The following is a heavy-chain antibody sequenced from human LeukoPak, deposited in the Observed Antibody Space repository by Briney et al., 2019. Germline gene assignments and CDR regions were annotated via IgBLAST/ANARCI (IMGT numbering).Heavy chain of an antibody. V-gene: IGHV3-23*01. CDR2: INVSGDTK. Sequence: GGSLRLSYAVSGFSVSSYGMSWVRQAPGRGLEWISAINVSGDTKYYADSVRGRCIISRDNSENTLYLQMNSLRTEDTAVYYWAQGDSSGWFPNWGQGSLVSVSS. CDR3: AQGDSSGWFPN. J-gene: IGHJ4*02. CDR1: GFSVSSYG. D-gene: IGHD3-22*01.